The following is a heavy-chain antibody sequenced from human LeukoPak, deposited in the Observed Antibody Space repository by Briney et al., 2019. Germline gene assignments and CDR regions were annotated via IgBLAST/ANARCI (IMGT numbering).Heavy chain of an antibody. J-gene: IGHJ5*02. D-gene: IGHD4-11*01. CDR2: INPNSGGT. CDR3: ARDPHIYDYPTYNWFDP. CDR1: GYTFTSYY. Sequence: GASVKVSCKASGYTFTSYYMHWVRQAPGQGLEWMGWINPNSGGTNYAQKFQGRVTMTRDTSISTAYMELSRLRSDDTAVYYCARDPHIYDYPTYNWFDPWGQGTLVTVSS. V-gene: IGHV1-2*02.